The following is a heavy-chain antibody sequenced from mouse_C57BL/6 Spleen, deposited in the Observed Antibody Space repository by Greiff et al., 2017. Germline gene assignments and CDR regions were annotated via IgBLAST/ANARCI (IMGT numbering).Heavy chain of an antibody. CDR1: GYTFTSYW. J-gene: IGHJ3*01. D-gene: IGHD1-1*01. CDR3: ARNYGSSPAWFAY. Sequence: QVQLQQPGAELVKPGASVKLSCKASGYTFTSYWMQWVKQRPGQGLEWIGEIDPSDSYTTYNQKFKGKATLTVDTSSSSAYMQLSSLTSEDSAVYYCARNYGSSPAWFAYWGQGTLVTVSA. V-gene: IGHV1-50*01. CDR2: IDPSDSYT.